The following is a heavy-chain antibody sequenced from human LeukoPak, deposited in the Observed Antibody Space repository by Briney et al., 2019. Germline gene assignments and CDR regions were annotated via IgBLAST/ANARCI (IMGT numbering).Heavy chain of an antibody. CDR3: ARDRLYYGSGSYGMDV. V-gene: IGHV4-31*03. CDR2: IYYSGST. CDR1: GGSISSGGYY. J-gene: IGHJ6*02. Sequence: PSETLSLTCTVSGGSISSGGYYWSWIRQHPGTGLEWIGYIYYSGSTYYNPSLKSRVTISVDTSKNQFSLKLSSVTAADTAVYYCARDRLYYGSGSYGMDVWGQGTTVTVSS. D-gene: IGHD3-10*01.